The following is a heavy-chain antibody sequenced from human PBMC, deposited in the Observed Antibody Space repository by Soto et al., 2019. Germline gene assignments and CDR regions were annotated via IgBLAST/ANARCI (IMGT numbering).Heavy chain of an antibody. V-gene: IGHV1-69*05. J-gene: IGHJ4*02. Sequence: SVKVSCKASGGTFSSYAISWVRQAPGQGLEWMGGIIPIFGSANYAQKFQGRVTMTTDKSTSTAYMELSSLRSEDTAVYYCAWAMEWDCGGHWGLDYWGQGTLVTVSS. D-gene: IGHD4-17*01. CDR2: IIPIFGSA. CDR3: AWAMEWDCGGHWGLDY. CDR1: GGTFSSYA.